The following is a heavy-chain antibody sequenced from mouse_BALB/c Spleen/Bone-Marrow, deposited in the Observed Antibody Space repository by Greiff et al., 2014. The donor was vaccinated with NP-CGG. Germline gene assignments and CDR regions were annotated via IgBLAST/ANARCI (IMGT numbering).Heavy chain of an antibody. D-gene: IGHD3-1*01. CDR3: VRDSSGYFDY. CDR1: GFTFSWYA. Sequence: EVMLVESGGGLVKHGGSLKLSCAASGFTFSWYAMSWVRQSPEKRLEWVAEISSAGSHTYYPDTVTGRFTISRDNAKNTLYLEMSSLRSEDTAMYYCVRDSSGYFDYWGQGTTLTVSS. CDR2: ISSAGSHT. J-gene: IGHJ2*01. V-gene: IGHV5-9-4*01.